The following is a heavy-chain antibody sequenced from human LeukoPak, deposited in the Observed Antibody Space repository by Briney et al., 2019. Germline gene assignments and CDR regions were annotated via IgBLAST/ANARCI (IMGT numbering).Heavy chain of an antibody. D-gene: IGHD1-14*01. V-gene: IGHV1-46*01. CDR1: GYTFTSYY. Sequence: ASVKVSCKASGYTFTSYYMHWVRQAPGQGLEWMGIINPSGGSTSYAQKFQGRVTMTRDMSTSTVYMELSSLRSEDTAVYYCARDRGNQRGYYYYYMDVWGKGTTVTVSS. J-gene: IGHJ6*03. CDR2: INPSGGST. CDR3: ARDRGNQRGYYYYYMDV.